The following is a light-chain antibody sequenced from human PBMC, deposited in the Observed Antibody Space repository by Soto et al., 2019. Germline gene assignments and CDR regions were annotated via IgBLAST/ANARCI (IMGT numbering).Light chain of an antibody. CDR3: QPYGSSRYT. V-gene: IGKV3-20*01. J-gene: IGKJ2*01. CDR1: QSVSSNY. CDR2: GAS. Sequence: EFVLTQSPGTLSLSPGERATLSCRASQSVSSNYLAWYQQKPGQAPTLLIYGASSRATGIPDRFSGSGSGPDFTLTISRLEPEDFAVYYCQPYGSSRYTFGQGTKLEI.